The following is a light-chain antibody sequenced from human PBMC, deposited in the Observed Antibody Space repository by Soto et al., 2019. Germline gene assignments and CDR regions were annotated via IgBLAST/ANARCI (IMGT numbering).Light chain of an antibody. CDR2: DSR. Sequence: QSVLTQPPSVSGAPGQRVTISCTGSSSNIGAGYDVHWYQQLPGTAPKLLIYDSRNRPSGVPDRFSGSKSGTSASLAITGLQAEDEADYYCQSYDSDLSGVLFGGGTKVTVL. V-gene: IGLV1-40*01. CDR3: QSYDSDLSGVL. CDR1: SSNIGAGYD. J-gene: IGLJ2*01.